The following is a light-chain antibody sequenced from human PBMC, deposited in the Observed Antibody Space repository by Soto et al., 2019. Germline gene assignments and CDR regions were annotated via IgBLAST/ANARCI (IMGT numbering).Light chain of an antibody. Sequence: DVQITQSPSSLSASVGDRVTITCQADEDIRNSLNWFRQKPVKAPGVLIYDACKLETGVSSRFSGRGSGTHFSFTISSLQPEDFATYFCQQYENLPLTFGGGTKVDIK. J-gene: IGKJ4*01. V-gene: IGKV1-33*01. CDR1: EDIRNS. CDR3: QQYENLPLT. CDR2: DAC.